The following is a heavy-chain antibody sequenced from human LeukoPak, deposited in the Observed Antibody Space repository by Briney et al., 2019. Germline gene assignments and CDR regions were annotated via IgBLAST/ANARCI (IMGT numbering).Heavy chain of an antibody. Sequence: SETLSLTCSVSGGSISSYYWSWIRQPAGKGLEWIGRIYTSGSTKYNPSLKSRVTMSVDRSKNQFSLKLSSVTAADTAVYYCARPYSSGWRGAFDIWGQGKMVTVSS. CDR3: ARPYSSGWRGAFDI. CDR2: IYTSGST. D-gene: IGHD6-25*01. CDR1: GGSISSYY. V-gene: IGHV4-4*07. J-gene: IGHJ3*02.